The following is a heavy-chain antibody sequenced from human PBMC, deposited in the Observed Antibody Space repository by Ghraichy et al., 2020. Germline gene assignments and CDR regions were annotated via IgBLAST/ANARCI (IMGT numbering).Heavy chain of an antibody. J-gene: IGHJ4*02. D-gene: IGHD3-16*02. V-gene: IGHV3-30*04. CDR2: ISYDGSNK. Sequence: GGSLRLSCAASGFTFSSYAMHWVRQAPGKGLEWVAVISYDGSNKYYADSVKGRFTISRDNSKNTLYLQMNSLRAEDTAVYYCARATILGELSLGAVDYWGQGTLVTVSS. CDR3: ARATILGELSLGAVDY. CDR1: GFTFSSYA.